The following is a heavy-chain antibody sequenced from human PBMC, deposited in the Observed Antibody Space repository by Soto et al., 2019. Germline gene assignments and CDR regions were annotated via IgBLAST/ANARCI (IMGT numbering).Heavy chain of an antibody. Sequence: SETLSLTCAVYGGSFSGYYWSWIRQPPGKGLEWIGEINHSGSTNYNPSLKSRVTISVDTSKNQFSLKLSSVTAADTAVYYCARVFGGDSYYYYYMDVWGKGTTVTVSS. J-gene: IGHJ6*03. CDR2: INHSGST. V-gene: IGHV4-34*01. CDR3: ARVFGGDSYYYYYMDV. D-gene: IGHD2-21*02. CDR1: GGSFSGYY.